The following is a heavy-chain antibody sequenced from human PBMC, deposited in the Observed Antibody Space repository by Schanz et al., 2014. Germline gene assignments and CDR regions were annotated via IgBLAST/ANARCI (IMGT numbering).Heavy chain of an antibody. CDR3: AKGRFGELSAFDI. D-gene: IGHD3-10*01. J-gene: IGHJ3*02. CDR2: IGNGGVTI. V-gene: IGHV3-11*01. Sequence: MQLLESGGGLIQPGGSLRLSCTASGFPFSDYFMAWIRQPPGRGLEWVSYIGNGGVTIYYADSVKGRFTISRDNSKNLLYLQMNSLRAEDTAVYYCAKGRFGELSAFDIWGQGTMVTVSS. CDR1: GFPFSDYF.